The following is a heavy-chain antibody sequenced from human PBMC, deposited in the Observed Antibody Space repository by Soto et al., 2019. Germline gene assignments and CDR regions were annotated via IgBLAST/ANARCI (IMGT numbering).Heavy chain of an antibody. Sequence: QVQLVQSGAEVKKPGASVKVSCKASGYTFTSYDINWGRQATGQGLEWMGWMNPNSGNTGYAQKFQGRVTMTRTTSISRAYMELSILRSEDTAVYYCAVNLAAAGTFDYWGQGTLVTVSS. CDR3: AVNLAAAGTFDY. V-gene: IGHV1-8*01. CDR2: MNPNSGNT. J-gene: IGHJ4*02. CDR1: GYTFTSYD. D-gene: IGHD6-13*01.